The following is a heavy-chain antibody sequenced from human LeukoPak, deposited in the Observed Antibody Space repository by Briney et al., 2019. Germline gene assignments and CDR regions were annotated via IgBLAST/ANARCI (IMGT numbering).Heavy chain of an antibody. CDR3: ARDYESRFIAVAGNGYYYYYMDV. D-gene: IGHD6-19*01. CDR1: GYTFTSYD. V-gene: IGHV1-46*04. Sequence: ASVKVSCKASGYTFTSYDMHGGRQSPGQGVEWMGVINPSGGSSRYEQRLQGRVNMTTDMSTSTVYMAQSSLRSEDTAVYYCARDYESRFIAVAGNGYYYYYMDVWGKGTTVTVSS. J-gene: IGHJ6*03. CDR2: INPSGGSS.